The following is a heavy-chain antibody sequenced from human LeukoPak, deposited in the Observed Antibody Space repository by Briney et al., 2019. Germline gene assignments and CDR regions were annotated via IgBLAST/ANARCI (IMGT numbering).Heavy chain of an antibody. V-gene: IGHV1-2*02. D-gene: IGHD3-22*01. CDR3: ARDLGYDSSGYWY. CDR2: INPNSGDT. CDR1: GGTFSSYA. J-gene: IGHJ4*02. Sequence: ASVKVSCKASGGTFSSYAISWVRQAPGQGLEWMGWINPNSGDTNFAQKFQGRVTMTTDTSISTAYMELSRLRSDDTAMYYCARDLGYDSSGYWYWGQGTLVTVSS.